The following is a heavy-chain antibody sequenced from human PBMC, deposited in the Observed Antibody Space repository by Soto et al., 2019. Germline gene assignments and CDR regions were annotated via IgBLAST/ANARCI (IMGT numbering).Heavy chain of an antibody. D-gene: IGHD1-26*01. J-gene: IGHJ4*02. CDR2: ISYSGST. V-gene: IGHV4-61*08. Sequence: SETLSLTCTVAGASVSSGGFSWSWIRQPPGKGLEWIGSISYSGSTTYYPSLRSRVTISVDTSKNQFSLRLNSVTAADAAIYFCARVTFLIVGSVFSTPFDFWGQGTLVTVSS. CDR1: GASVSSGGFS. CDR3: ARVTFLIVGSVFSTPFDF.